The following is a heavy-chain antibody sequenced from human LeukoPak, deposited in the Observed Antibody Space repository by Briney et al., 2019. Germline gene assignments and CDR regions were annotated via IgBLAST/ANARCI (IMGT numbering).Heavy chain of an antibody. CDR1: GYTFTSYD. D-gene: IGHD5-18*01. J-gene: IGHJ4*02. CDR3: VIRGRGYSYGWVEPFDY. V-gene: IGHV1-8*01. Sequence: GASVKVSCKASGYTFTSYDINWVRQATGQGVEWMGWMNANSGNTGYAQKFQGRGTRTRNTSISTAYMELSSLRSEDTGVYYCVIRGRGYSYGWVEPFDYWGQGTLVTVSS. CDR2: MNANSGNT.